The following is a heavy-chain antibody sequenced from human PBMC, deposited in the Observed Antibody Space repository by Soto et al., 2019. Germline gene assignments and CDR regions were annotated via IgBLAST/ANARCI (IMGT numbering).Heavy chain of an antibody. CDR1: GFIFSNYY. J-gene: IGHJ6*01. CDR2: ISASGTEI. V-gene: IGHV3-11*01. CDR3: ARGHYRLDV. Sequence: QVQLVESGGGLVKPGGSLRLSCAASGFIFSNYYISWFRQAPGKGLEWVSYISASGTEIYYADSVKGRFTSSRDNAKYSLSLQMISLTAEDTAVYYCARGHYRLDVCGPGTTVTVFS.